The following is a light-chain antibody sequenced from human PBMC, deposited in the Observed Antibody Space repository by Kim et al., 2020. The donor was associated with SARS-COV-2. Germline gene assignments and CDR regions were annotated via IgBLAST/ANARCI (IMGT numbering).Light chain of an antibody. CDR1: QTVTGNS. CDR3: QYHGNSPFT. V-gene: IGKV3-20*01. J-gene: IGKJ3*01. CDR2: AAS. Sequence: SPGDRATLSGRASQTVTGNSLAWYQQKPGQPPRLVIYAASSRATDIPDRFSGSGSGTDFTLTISRLEPEDFAVYYCQYHGNSPFTFGPGTKVDIK.